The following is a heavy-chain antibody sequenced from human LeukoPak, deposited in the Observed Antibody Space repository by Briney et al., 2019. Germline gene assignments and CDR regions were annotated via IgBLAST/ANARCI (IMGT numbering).Heavy chain of an antibody. CDR1: GGSFSGYY. CDR2: IYYSGST. D-gene: IGHD3/OR15-3a*01. Sequence: PSETLSLTCVVYGGSFSGYYWTWIRQPPGKGLEWIGYIYYSGSTNYNPSLKSRVAISLDTSKNQFSLKLSSVTAADTAIYYCARGRPDFWTNFYTYFLDSWGQGTLVTVSS. CDR3: ARGRPDFWTNFYTYFLDS. V-gene: IGHV4-59*01. J-gene: IGHJ4*02.